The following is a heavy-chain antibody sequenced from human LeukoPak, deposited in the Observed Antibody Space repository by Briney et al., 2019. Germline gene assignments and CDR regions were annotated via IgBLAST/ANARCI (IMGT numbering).Heavy chain of an antibody. V-gene: IGHV1-2*06. CDR2: INPNSGGT. CDR1: GYTFTGYY. Sequence: ASVKVSCKASGYTFTGYYMHWVRQAPGQGLEWMGRINPNSGGTNYAQKFQGRVTMTRDTSISTAYMEPSSLRSEDTAVYYCATNRQIMILGVVIMPAFDIWGQGTMVTVSS. D-gene: IGHD3-3*01. CDR3: ATNRQIMILGVVIMPAFDI. J-gene: IGHJ3*02.